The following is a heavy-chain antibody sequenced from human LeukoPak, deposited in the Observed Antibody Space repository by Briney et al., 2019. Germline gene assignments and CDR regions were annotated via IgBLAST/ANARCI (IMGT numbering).Heavy chain of an antibody. V-gene: IGHV3-23*01. CDR2: ISGSGGST. CDR3: AKGSTAYGDPSHYYYGMDV. J-gene: IGHJ6*02. CDR1: GFTFSSYA. D-gene: IGHD4-17*01. Sequence: GGSLRLSCAASGFTFSSYAMSWVRQAPGKGLEWVSAISGSGGSTYYADSVKGRFTISRDNSKNTLYLQMNSLRAEDTAVYYCAKGSTAYGDPSHYYYGMDVWGQGPRSPSP.